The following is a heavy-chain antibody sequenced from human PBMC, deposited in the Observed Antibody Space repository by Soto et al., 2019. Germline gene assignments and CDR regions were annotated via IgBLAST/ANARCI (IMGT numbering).Heavy chain of an antibody. CDR3: ARGARSAIGYNWGDA. Sequence: PSGTLPLTCTVSGGSIRSYYWSGIRQPPGKGLEWIGYIYYSGSTNYNPSLKSRVTISVDTSKNQFSLKLSSVTAADTAVYYGARGARSAIGYNWGDAWGQGTLVTV. J-gene: IGHJ1*01. V-gene: IGHV4-59*01. CDR2: IYYSGST. D-gene: IGHD1-20*01. CDR1: GGSIRSYY.